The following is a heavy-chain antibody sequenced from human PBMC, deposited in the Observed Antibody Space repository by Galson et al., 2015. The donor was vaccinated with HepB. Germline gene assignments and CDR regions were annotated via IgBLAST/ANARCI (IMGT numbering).Heavy chain of an antibody. CDR3: ATGARYYDSSGYYAGASAFDI. CDR1: GFTFSSYA. CDR2: ISYDGSNK. D-gene: IGHD3-22*01. Sequence: SLRLSCAASGFTFSSYAMHWVRQAPGKGLEWVAVISYDGSNKYYADSVKGRFTISRDNSKNTLYLQMISLRAEDTAVYYCATGARYYDSSGYYAGASAFDIWGQGTMVTVSS. J-gene: IGHJ3*02. V-gene: IGHV3-30*04.